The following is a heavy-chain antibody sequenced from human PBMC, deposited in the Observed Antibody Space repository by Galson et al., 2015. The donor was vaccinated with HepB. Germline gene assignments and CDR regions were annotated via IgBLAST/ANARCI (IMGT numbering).Heavy chain of an antibody. J-gene: IGHJ4*02. CDR2: IKSKNDGGTT. CDR1: GFTFSNAW. Sequence: SLRLSCAASGFTFSNAWMSWVRQAPGKGLEWVGRIKSKNDGGTTDYAAPVKGRFTISRDDSKNTLYLQMNSLKTEDTAVYYCTTGPLGYCSSTSCRTIDYWGQGTLVTVSS. CDR3: TTGPLGYCSSTSCRTIDY. V-gene: IGHV3-15*01. D-gene: IGHD2-2*01.